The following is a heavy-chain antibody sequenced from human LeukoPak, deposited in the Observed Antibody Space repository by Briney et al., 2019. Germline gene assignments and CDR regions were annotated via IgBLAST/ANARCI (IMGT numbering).Heavy chain of an antibody. D-gene: IGHD1-26*01. CDR2: IYYSGST. CDR3: ARDTGSYSFDY. V-gene: IGHV4-59*01. Sequence: PSETLSLTCTGSGGSISSYYWSWIRQPPGKGLEWIGYIYYSGSTNYNPSLKSRVTISVDTSKNQFSLKLSSVTAADTAVYYCARDTGSYSFDYWGQGTLVTVSS. J-gene: IGHJ4*02. CDR1: GGSISSYY.